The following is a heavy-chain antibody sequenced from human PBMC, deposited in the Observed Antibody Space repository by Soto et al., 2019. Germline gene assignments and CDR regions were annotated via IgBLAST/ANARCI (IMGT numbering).Heavy chain of an antibody. CDR3: ARDVRAGYYYDSSGYYYDAFDI. CDR2: FIPIFGTA. CDR1: GGTFSSYA. V-gene: IGHV1-69*06. Sequence: SVKVSCKASGGTFSSYAISWVRQAPGQGLEWMGGFIPIFGTANYAQKFQGRVTITADKSTSTAYMELSSLRSEDTAVYYCARDVRAGYYYDSSGYYYDAFDIWGQGTMVTVS. J-gene: IGHJ3*02. D-gene: IGHD3-22*01.